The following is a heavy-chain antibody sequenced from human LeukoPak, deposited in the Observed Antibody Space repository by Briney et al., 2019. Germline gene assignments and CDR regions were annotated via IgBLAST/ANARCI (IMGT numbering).Heavy chain of an antibody. D-gene: IGHD3-22*01. V-gene: IGHV1-46*01. Sequence: GASVKVSCKAVGYTFTNYYLHWVRQAPGQGLEWMGIINPNGGSRKYTQKLQGRVTMTRDTSTSTVYMELSSLRSEDTAVYYCARVNAHYYYDTSGFPDDGFDLWGQGTMVTVS. CDR2: INPNGGSR. J-gene: IGHJ3*01. CDR1: GYTFTNYY. CDR3: ARVNAHYYYDTSGFPDDGFDL.